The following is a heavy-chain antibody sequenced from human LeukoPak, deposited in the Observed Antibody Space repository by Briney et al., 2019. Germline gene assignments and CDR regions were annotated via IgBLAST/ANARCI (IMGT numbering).Heavy chain of an antibody. CDR2: INPSGGST. V-gene: IGHV1-46*01. J-gene: IGHJ4*02. Sequence: ASVKVLCKASGYTFTGYYLHWVRQAPGQGLEWMGIINPSGGSTSYAQKFQGRVTMTRDMSTSTVYMELSSLRSEDTAVFYCARDPSYDSSGYYYGYFDCWGQGTLVTVSS. CDR3: ARDPSYDSSGYYYGYFDC. D-gene: IGHD3-22*01. CDR1: GYTFTGYY.